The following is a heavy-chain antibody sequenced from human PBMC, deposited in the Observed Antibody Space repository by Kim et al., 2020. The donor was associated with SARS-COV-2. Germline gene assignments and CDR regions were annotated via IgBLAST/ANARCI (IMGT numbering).Heavy chain of an antibody. J-gene: IGHJ4*02. V-gene: IGHV3-30*02. CDR2: IGSGGSDK. CDR1: GFTSSRYG. D-gene: IGHD1-20*01. CDR3: ARDGISGIDN. Sequence: GGSLRLSCAMSGFTSSRYGMHWVRQAPGKGLEWVTFIGSGGSDKYHADSVKGRFTVSRDNSKNTLFLQMNSLRAEDTAVYFCARDGISGIDNWGQGTLVIVSS.